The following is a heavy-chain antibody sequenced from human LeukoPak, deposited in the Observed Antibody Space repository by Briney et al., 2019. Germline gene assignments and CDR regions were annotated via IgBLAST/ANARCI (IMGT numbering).Heavy chain of an antibody. CDR1: GFTFSSYG. CDR3: ARDAYSRPTNWFDP. Sequence: GGSLRLSCAASGFTFSSYGMHWVRQTPGKGLEWVATIRYDGRSIYYADSVKGRLTISRDNSKSTLHLQMSSLRAEDTAVYYCARDAYSRPTNWFDPWGQGTLVTVSS. V-gene: IGHV3-30*02. D-gene: IGHD4-11*01. CDR2: IRYDGRSI. J-gene: IGHJ5*02.